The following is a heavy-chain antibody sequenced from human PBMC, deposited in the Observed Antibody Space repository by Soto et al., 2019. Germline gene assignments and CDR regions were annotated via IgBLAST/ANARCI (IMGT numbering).Heavy chain of an antibody. CDR2: ISSRSIYI. CDR3: ARDLLLSSGGTWYSGGFDY. J-gene: IGHJ4*02. D-gene: IGHD2-15*01. CDR1: GFTFSAYS. Sequence: GGSLRLSCAASGFTFSAYSMNWVRQAPGKGLEWVSSISSRSIYIYYADSVKGRFTISRDDAKNSLYLQVNSLRAEDTAVYYCARDLLLSSGGTWYSGGFDYWGQGTLVTVSS. V-gene: IGHV3-21*01.